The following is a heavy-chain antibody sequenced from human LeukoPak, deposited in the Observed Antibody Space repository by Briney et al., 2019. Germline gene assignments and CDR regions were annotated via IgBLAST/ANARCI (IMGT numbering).Heavy chain of an antibody. Sequence: QSGGSLRLSCAASGFTFSSYWMSWVRQAPGKGLEWVANIKQDGSEKYYVDSVKGRFTVSRDSAENSLYLQMNSLRAEDTAVYYCARAVDVRYFDWLFSPHYYFDYWGQGTLVTVSS. CDR3: ARAVDVRYFDWLFSPHYYFDY. V-gene: IGHV3-7*01. J-gene: IGHJ4*02. CDR1: GFTFSSYW. CDR2: IKQDGSEK. D-gene: IGHD3-9*01.